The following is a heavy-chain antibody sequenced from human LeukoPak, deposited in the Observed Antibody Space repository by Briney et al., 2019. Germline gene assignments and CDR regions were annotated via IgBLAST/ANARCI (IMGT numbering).Heavy chain of an antibody. CDR3: AREVADYYDSSGYDDAFDI. D-gene: IGHD3-22*01. V-gene: IGHV1-18*01. J-gene: IGHJ3*02. CDR1: GYTFTSYG. CDR2: ISAYNGNT. Sequence: ASVKVSCKASGYTFTSYGISWVRQAPGQGLEWMGWISAYNGNTNYAQKLQGRVTMTTDTSTSTAYMELRSLRSDDTAVYYCAREVADYYDSSGYDDAFDIWGQGTMVTVSS.